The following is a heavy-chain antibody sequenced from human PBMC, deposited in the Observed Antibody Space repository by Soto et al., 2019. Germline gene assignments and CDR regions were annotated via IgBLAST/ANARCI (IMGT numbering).Heavy chain of an antibody. CDR2: ISPYGGNT. V-gene: IGHV1-18*01. CDR3: AMVDNYVTPTPQDV. Sequence: QVQLVQSGDEVRKPGSSVKVSCKASGYIFVNYGIAWVRQSPGQGREWMGWISPYGGNTHYASKVQGRLTMTTDTSKSTAYMDLGSLTSDDKAVYYCAMVDNYVTPTPQDVWGEGTTVTVSS. J-gene: IGHJ6*04. D-gene: IGHD4-4*01. CDR1: GYIFVNYG.